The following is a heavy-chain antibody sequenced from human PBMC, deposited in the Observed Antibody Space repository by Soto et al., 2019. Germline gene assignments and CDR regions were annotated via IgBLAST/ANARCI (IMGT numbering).Heavy chain of an antibody. V-gene: IGHV1-69*12. CDR2: IIPIFTTT. CDR3: AREVAADGTFREDVFDI. Sequence: QVHLVQSGAEVKKPGSSVKVSCKASGGTFSNHAINWVRQAPGQGLEWMGRIIPIFTTTNYAQKFQGRVNITADESTTTAYMELSSLKHDDTAVYYCAREVAADGTFREDVFDIWGQGTLVTVSS. D-gene: IGHD6-13*01. J-gene: IGHJ3*02. CDR1: GGTFSNHA.